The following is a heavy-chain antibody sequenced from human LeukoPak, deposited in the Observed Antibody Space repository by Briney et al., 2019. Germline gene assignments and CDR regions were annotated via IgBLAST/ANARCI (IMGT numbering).Heavy chain of an antibody. CDR2: LHYDGEAT. J-gene: IGHJ4*02. D-gene: IGHD2-2*03. CDR3: ARSGVPHSLDMFFDT. Sequence: GGSLRLSCAASAYTLNPYAMAWVRQAPGTGLEWVSTLHYDGEATYYLDSVKGRFTISRDTSKNTLYLQMNSLRVEDTAVYYCARSGVPHSLDMFFDTWGLGTLVTVSS. CDR1: AYTLNPYA. V-gene: IGHV3-23*01.